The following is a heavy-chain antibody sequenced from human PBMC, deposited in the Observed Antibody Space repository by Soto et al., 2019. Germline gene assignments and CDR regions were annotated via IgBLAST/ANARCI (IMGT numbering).Heavy chain of an antibody. Sequence: PGESLKISCKGSGYSFTSYWIGWVRQMPGKRLEWMGIIYPGDSDTRYSPSFQGQVTISADKSISTAYLQWSSLKASDTAMYYCARQPYYYDSSGYYGYAFDIWGQGTMVTVSS. CDR1: GYSFTSYW. D-gene: IGHD3-22*01. CDR2: IYPGDSDT. CDR3: ARQPYYYDSSGYYGYAFDI. J-gene: IGHJ3*02. V-gene: IGHV5-51*01.